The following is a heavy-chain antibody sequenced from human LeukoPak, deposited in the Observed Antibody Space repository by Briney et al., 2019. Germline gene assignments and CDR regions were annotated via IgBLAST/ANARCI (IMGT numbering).Heavy chain of an antibody. J-gene: IGHJ4*02. Sequence: PGGSLRLSCAASGFTFSSYGMHWVRQAPGKGLEWVAVISYDGSNKYYADSVKGRFTISRDNSKNTLYLQMNSLRAEDTAVYYCAKVLTMVRGVIPEDYWGQGTLVTVSS. D-gene: IGHD3-10*01. CDR2: ISYDGSNK. V-gene: IGHV3-30*18. CDR3: AKVLTMVRGVIPEDY. CDR1: GFTFSSYG.